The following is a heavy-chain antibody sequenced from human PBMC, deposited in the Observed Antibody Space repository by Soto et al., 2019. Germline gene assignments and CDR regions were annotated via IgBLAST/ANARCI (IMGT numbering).Heavy chain of an antibody. CDR2: ISAYNGNT. CDR1: GYTFTSYG. V-gene: IGHV1-18*01. J-gene: IGHJ6*02. Sequence: GASVKVSCKASGYTFTSYGISWVRQAPGQGLEWMGWISAYNGNTNYAQKFQGWVTTTRDTSISTAYMELSRLRSDDTAVYYCARSSRDPCYYYGMDVWGQGTTVTVSS. CDR3: ARSSRDPCYYYGMDV. D-gene: IGHD3-10*01.